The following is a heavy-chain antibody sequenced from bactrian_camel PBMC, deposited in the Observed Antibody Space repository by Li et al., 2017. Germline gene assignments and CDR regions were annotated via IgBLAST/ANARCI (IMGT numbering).Heavy chain of an antibody. CDR1: GFTFSGYW. J-gene: IGHJ4*01. D-gene: IGHD2*01. CDR3: ATDDPRLIFCGSGCRPY. V-gene: IGHV3S1*01. Sequence: HVQLVESGGDLVQPGGSLTLSCTASGFTFSGYWMYWVRQTPAKGLEWFSGVASNGARTYYADSVKGRFTISRDNAKNTLTLQMSSLKTEDTGVYYCATDDPRLIFCGSGCRPYWGQGTQVTVS. CDR2: VASNGART.